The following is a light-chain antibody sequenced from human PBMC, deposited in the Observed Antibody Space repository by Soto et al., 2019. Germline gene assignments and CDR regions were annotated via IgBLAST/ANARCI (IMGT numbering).Light chain of an antibody. CDR3: CSYTGSLTLL. V-gene: IGLV2-14*01. Sequence: QSALTQPASVSGSPGQSITISCTGTSSDVGASNFVSWFQQHPGQAPKLIISEVDNRPSGVSNRFSGSKSGNTASLTISGLQAEDEADYYCCSYTGSLTLLFGGGTKVTVL. J-gene: IGLJ2*01. CDR2: EVD. CDR1: SSDVGASNF.